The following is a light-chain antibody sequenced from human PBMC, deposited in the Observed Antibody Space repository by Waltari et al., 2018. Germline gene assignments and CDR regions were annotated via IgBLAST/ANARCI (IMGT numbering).Light chain of an antibody. Sequence: CRASQSVSGNLAWYQQKPGQAPRLLIYGASTRATGIPARFSGSASGTEFTLTISSLQSEESAVYYCQQYYDWRRVTFGQGTRLEIK. CDR1: QSVSGN. CDR2: GAS. J-gene: IGKJ5*01. V-gene: IGKV3D-15*01. CDR3: QQYYDWRRVT.